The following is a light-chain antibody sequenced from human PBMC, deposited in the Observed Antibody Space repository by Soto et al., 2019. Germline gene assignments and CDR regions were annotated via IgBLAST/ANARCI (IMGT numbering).Light chain of an antibody. Sequence: QSVLTHPASVSGSPGQSITISCTGTSSDVGGYNYVSWYQQHPGKAPKLMIYEVSNRPSGVSNRFSGSKSGNTASLTISGLQAEDEADYYCSSYTSSSIVFGTGTKVTVL. V-gene: IGLV2-14*01. CDR3: SSYTSSSIV. CDR2: EVS. J-gene: IGLJ1*01. CDR1: SSDVGGYNY.